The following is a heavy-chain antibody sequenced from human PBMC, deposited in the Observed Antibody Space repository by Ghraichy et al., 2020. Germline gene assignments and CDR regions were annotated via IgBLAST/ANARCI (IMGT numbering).Heavy chain of an antibody. CDR3: ARSITMLQGVIGTFDY. CDR2: IHYSGSTYYSGST. V-gene: IGHV4-30-4*01. Sequence: LRLSCTVSGGSISSGNNYWTWIRQPPGKGLEWIGYIHYSGSTYYSGSTYYNASLKRRVTISVDTSKNQFSLKLSSVTAADTAVYYCARSITMLQGVIGTFDYWGQGTLVTVSS. CDR1: GGSISSGNNY. J-gene: IGHJ4*02. D-gene: IGHD3-10*01.